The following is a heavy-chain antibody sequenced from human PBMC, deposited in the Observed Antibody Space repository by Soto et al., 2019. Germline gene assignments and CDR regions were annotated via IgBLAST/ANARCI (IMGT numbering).Heavy chain of an antibody. J-gene: IGHJ5*02. V-gene: IGHV1-18*01. CDR2: ISAYNGNT. CDR1: GYTFTSYG. Sequence: ASVKVPCKASGYTFTSYGIIWVRQAPGQGLEWMGWISAYNGNTNYAQKLQGRVTMTTDTSTSTAYMELRSLRSDDTAVYYCARDRGPPLWFGESLNWFDPWGQGTLVTVSS. CDR3: ARDRGPPLWFGESLNWFDP. D-gene: IGHD3-10*01.